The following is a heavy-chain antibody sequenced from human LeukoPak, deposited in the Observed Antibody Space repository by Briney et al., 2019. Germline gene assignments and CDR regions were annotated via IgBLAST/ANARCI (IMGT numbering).Heavy chain of an antibody. CDR1: GIIFNYNG. D-gene: IGHD2-15*01. CDR2: IRYDGSNK. J-gene: IGHJ3*02. CDR3: ANGLVVRDAIDI. V-gene: IGHV3-30*02. Sequence: GGSLRLSCAASGIIFNYNGMHWVRQAPGKGLEWVAFIRYDGSNKYYADSVKGRFTISGDNSKNTLYVQMNSLRAEDTAVYYCANGLVVRDAIDIWGQGTMVIVSS.